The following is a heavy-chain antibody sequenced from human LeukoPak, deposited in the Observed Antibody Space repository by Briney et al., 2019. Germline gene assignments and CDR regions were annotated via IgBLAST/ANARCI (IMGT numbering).Heavy chain of an antibody. D-gene: IGHD1-26*01. V-gene: IGHV4-38-2*02. CDR3: ARQMVGAFDY. CDR2: MSHGGST. J-gene: IGHJ4*02. CDR1: GYSISSGYY. Sequence: SETLSLTCTVSGYSISSGYYWGWIRQPPGKGLEWIGSMSHGGSTYYSPSLKSRVTISVDTSKNQFSLKLSSVTAADTAVYYCARQMVGAFDYWGQGTLVTVSS.